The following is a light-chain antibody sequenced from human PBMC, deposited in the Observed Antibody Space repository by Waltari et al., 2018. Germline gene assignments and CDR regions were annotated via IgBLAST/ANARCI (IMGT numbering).Light chain of an antibody. J-gene: IGKJ1*01. V-gene: IGKV3-20*01. CDR1: QGVRRA. CDR2: GAS. CDR3: QHYLRLPVT. Sequence: VSCKARQGVRRALGWYQQKPVQAPRLLIYGASTRATGIPDRFSASGSGTDFSLTISRLEPDDFAVYYCQHYLRLPVTFGQGTTVEI.